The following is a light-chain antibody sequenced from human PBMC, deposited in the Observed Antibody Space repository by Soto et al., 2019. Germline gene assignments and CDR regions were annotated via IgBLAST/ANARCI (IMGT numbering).Light chain of an antibody. Sequence: DIHMTQSPSSLSASVGDTVTITCRASQNIDMYLNWYQQKPGKAPRVLISGASNLQSGVPSRFSGSGSGTEFTLTISSLQPGDFGNYYCQQYNSYSPWTFGQGTKVDIK. V-gene: IGKV1-5*01. CDR2: GAS. CDR1: QNIDMY. CDR3: QQYNSYSPWT. J-gene: IGKJ1*01.